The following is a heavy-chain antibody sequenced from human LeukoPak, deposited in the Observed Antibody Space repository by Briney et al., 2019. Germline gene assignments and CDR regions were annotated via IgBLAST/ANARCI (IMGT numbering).Heavy chain of an antibody. V-gene: IGHV3-74*01. D-gene: IGHD3-16*01. Sequence: PGGSLRLSCAASGFTFSSYWMHWVRHAPGKGLVWVSRINSDGSVTSYADSVKGRFTISRDNAKNTLYLQMNSLRAEDTAVYYCTRGHDYVNDFDYWGQGTLVTVSS. CDR2: INSDGSVT. CDR3: TRGHDYVNDFDY. J-gene: IGHJ4*02. CDR1: GFTFSSYW.